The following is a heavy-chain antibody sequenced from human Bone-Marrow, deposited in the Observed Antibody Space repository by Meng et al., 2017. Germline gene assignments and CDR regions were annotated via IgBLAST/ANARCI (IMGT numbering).Heavy chain of an antibody. J-gene: IGHJ4*02. CDR2: IHQDESEK. Sequence: GESLKISCAASGFTFSSYQMTWVRQAPGKGLEWVAIIHQDESEKSYVDSVKGRFTISRDNAQNSLYLQMNSLRAEDTAVYYCARGLDPIFGVTPDYWGQGTLVTVSS. CDR3: ARGLDPIFGVTPDY. D-gene: IGHD3-16*01. CDR1: GFTFSSYQ. V-gene: IGHV3-7*03.